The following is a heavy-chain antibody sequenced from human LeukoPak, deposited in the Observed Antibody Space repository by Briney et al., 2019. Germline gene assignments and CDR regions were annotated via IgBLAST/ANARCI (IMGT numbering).Heavy chain of an antibody. CDR3: ARPVTTITIFGVVTEYFDY. Sequence: GESLKISCKGSGYSFTSYWIGGVRQMPGKGLEWMGIIYPGDSDTRYSPSFQGQVTISADKSISTAYLQWSSLKASDTAMYYCARPVTTITIFGVVTEYFDYWGQGTLVTVSS. V-gene: IGHV5-51*01. J-gene: IGHJ4*02. D-gene: IGHD3-3*01. CDR1: GYSFTSYW. CDR2: IYPGDSDT.